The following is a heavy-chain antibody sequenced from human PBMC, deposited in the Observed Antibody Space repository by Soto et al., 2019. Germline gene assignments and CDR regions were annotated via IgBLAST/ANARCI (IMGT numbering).Heavy chain of an antibody. CDR1: GFTFSSYA. CDR2: ISYDGSNK. D-gene: IGHD3-10*01. J-gene: IGHJ6*02. V-gene: IGHV3-30-3*01. CDR3: ARESFGSGSLSPMDV. Sequence: QVQLVESGGGVVQPGRSLRLSCAASGFTFSSYAMHWVRQAPGKGLEWVAVISYDGSNKYYADSVKGRFTISRDNSKNTLYLQMNSLSAEDTAVYYCARESFGSGSLSPMDVWGQGTTVTVSS.